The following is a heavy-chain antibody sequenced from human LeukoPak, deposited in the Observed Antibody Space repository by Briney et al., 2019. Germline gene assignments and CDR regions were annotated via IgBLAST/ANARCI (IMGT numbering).Heavy chain of an antibody. V-gene: IGHV5-51*01. CDR2: IYPADSDT. D-gene: IGHD2/OR15-2a*01. CDR1: PYYFINFW. CDR3: ARGINDEYFQS. Sequence: GESLKISCKDSPYYFINFWIGWVRQMPGKGLEWMGIIYPADSDTRYNPSFQGHVTISADRSASTAYLQWHSLKASDTAIYYCARGINDEYFQSWGQGTLVTVSS. J-gene: IGHJ1*01.